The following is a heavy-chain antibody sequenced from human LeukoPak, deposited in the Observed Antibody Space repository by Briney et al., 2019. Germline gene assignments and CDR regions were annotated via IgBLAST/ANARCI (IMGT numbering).Heavy chain of an antibody. CDR3: ARVVLDYGDPYYFDY. J-gene: IGHJ4*02. CDR2: IYYSGST. Sequence: SETLSLTCTVSGGSISSYYWSWIRQPPGKGLERIGYIYYSGSTNYNPSLKSRVTISVDTSKNQFSLKLSSVTAADTAVYYCARVVLDYGDPYYFDYWGQGTLVTVSS. CDR1: GGSISSYY. D-gene: IGHD4-17*01. V-gene: IGHV4-59*01.